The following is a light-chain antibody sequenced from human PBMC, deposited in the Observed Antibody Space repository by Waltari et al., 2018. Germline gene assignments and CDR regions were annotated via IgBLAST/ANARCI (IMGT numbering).Light chain of an antibody. CDR3: QAWDRTSVV. CDR2: LDN. J-gene: IGLJ2*01. V-gene: IGLV3-1*01. Sequence: SYELTQPPSVSVSPGQTASISCSGDQLRNLHVSWYQQKPGQSPVLVISLDNRRPSGIPERFSGSNSGNTATLTISGTHAMDEADYYCQAWDRTSVVFGGGTKLTVL. CDR1: QLRNLH.